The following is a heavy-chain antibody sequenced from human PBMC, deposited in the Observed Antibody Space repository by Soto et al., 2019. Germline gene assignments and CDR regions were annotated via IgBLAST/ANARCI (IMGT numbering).Heavy chain of an antibody. V-gene: IGHV3-23*01. CDR2: ISGSGSST. J-gene: IGHJ3*02. CDR3: ARRSPSWAFDI. CDR1: GFTFSTYA. D-gene: IGHD2-15*01. Sequence: EVQLLESGGGLVQPGGSLRLSCAASGFTFSTYAMNWVRQAPGKGLEWVSVISGSGSSTYYADSVKGRFSISRDHSKNTLYLQMSSLRADDTAVYYCARRSPSWAFDIWGQGTMVTVFS.